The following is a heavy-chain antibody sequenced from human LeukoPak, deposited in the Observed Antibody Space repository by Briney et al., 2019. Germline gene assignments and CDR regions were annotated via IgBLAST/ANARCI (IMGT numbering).Heavy chain of an antibody. CDR3: ASKYCSSTSCRDY. J-gene: IGHJ4*02. CDR1: GFTFSDYY. D-gene: IGHD2-2*01. CDR2: ISSSGSTI. V-gene: IGHV3-11*04. Sequence: GGSLRLSCAASGFTFSDYYMSWIRQAPGKGLEWVSYISSSGSTIYYADSVKGRFTISRDNVKNSLYLQMNSLRAEDTAVYYCASKYCSSTSCRDYWGQGTLVTVSS.